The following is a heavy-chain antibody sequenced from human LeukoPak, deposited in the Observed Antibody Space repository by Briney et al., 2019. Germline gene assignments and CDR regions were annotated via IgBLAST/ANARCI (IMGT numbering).Heavy chain of an antibody. CDR1: GFTFSSNA. CDR2: ISWNSGSI. D-gene: IGHD6-6*01. CDR3: AKGDSSSSWYYFDY. Sequence: GGSLRLSCAASGFTFSSNAMTWVRQAPGKGLEWVSGISWNSGSIGYADSVKGRFTISRDNAKNSLYLQMNSLRAEDMALYYCAKGDSSSSWYYFDYWGQGTLVTVSS. J-gene: IGHJ4*02. V-gene: IGHV3-9*03.